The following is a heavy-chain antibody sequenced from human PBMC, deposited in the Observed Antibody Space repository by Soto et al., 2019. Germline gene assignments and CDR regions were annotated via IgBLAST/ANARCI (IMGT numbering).Heavy chain of an antibody. D-gene: IGHD3-10*01. Sequence: PSETLSLTCTVSGGSVSSGSYYWSWIRQPPGKGLEWIGYIYYSGSTNYNPSLKSRVTISVDTSKNQFSLKLSSVTAADTAVYYCARDREYGGFGELHPWSGMDVWGQGTTVTVSS. CDR3: ARDREYGGFGELHPWSGMDV. J-gene: IGHJ6*02. V-gene: IGHV4-61*01. CDR2: IYYSGST. CDR1: GGSVSSGSYY.